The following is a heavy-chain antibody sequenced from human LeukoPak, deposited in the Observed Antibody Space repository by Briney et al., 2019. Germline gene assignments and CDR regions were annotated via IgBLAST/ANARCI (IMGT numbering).Heavy chain of an antibody. J-gene: IGHJ3*02. Sequence: AASVKVSCKASGYTFTGYYMHWVRQAPGQGLEWMGWINPNSGGTNYAQKFQGRVTMTRDTSISTAYMELSRLRSDDTAVYYCAREGGEMMKRFLEWLLIWGQGAMVTVSS. CDR2: INPNSGGT. V-gene: IGHV1-2*02. D-gene: IGHD3-3*01. CDR1: GYTFTGYY. CDR3: AREGGEMMKRFLEWLLI.